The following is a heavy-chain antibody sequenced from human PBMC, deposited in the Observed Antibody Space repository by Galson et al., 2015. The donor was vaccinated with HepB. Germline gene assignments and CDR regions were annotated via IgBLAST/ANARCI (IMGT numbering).Heavy chain of an antibody. CDR2: ISYDGSNK. CDR1: GFTFSSYA. Sequence: SLRLSCAASGFTFSSYAMHWVRQAPGKGLEWVAVISYDGSNKYYADSVKGRFTISRDNSKNTLYLQMNSLRAEDTTVYYCARDGNYYYSSGYFDLLDYWGQGTLVTVSS. J-gene: IGHJ4*02. V-gene: IGHV3-30*04. D-gene: IGHD3-22*01. CDR3: ARDGNYYYSSGYFDLLDY.